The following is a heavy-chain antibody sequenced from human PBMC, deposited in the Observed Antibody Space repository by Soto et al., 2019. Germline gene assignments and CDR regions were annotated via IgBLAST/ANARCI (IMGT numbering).Heavy chain of an antibody. J-gene: IGHJ5*02. CDR1: GYTLTSYD. Sequence: SVKVVCRASGYTLTSYDINWVRQATGQGLEWMGWMNPNSGNTGYAQKFQGRVTMTRNTSISTAYMELRSMRSEDTAVYYCARGGDSSGYYENWFDPWGQGTLGTVPS. CDR3: ARGGDSSGYYENWFDP. D-gene: IGHD3-22*01. V-gene: IGHV1-8*01. CDR2: MNPNSGNT.